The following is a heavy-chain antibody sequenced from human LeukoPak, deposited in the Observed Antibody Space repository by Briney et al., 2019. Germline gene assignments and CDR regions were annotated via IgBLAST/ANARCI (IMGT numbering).Heavy chain of an antibody. J-gene: IGHJ3*02. D-gene: IGHD3-10*01. CDR1: GFTFSSYS. CDR2: ITTNGGST. V-gene: IGHV3-64*02. CDR3: ARRSRRGHPANAFDI. Sequence: PGGSLRLSCAASGFTFSSYSMNWVRQAPGKGLEYVSAITTNGGSTYYADSVKGRFTISRDNSKNTLYLQMDSLRVEDMAVYYCARRSRRGHPANAFDIWGQGTMVTVSS.